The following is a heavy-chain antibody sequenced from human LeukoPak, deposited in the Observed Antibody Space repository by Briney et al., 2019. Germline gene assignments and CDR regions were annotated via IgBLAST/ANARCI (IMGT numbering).Heavy chain of an antibody. Sequence: SETLSLTCTVSGGSISSGSYYWSWIRQPAGKGLEWIGRIYTSGSTNYNPSLKSRVTISVDTSKNQFSLKLSSVTAADTAVYYCARGRRYGPFDIWGQGTMVTVSS. CDR2: IYTSGST. D-gene: IGHD1-14*01. CDR3: ARGRRYGPFDI. J-gene: IGHJ3*02. V-gene: IGHV4-61*02. CDR1: GGSISSGSYY.